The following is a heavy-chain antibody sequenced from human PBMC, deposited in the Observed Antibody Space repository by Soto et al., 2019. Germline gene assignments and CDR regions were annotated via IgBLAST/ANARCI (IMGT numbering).Heavy chain of an antibody. J-gene: IGHJ6*02. CDR1: GFTFSSYA. V-gene: IGHV3-30-3*01. CDR3: ARDNLKPTYYYYGMDV. Sequence: PGGSLRLSCAASGFTFSSYAMHWVRQAPGKGLEWVAVISYDGSNKYYADSVTSRFTISRDNSKNTLYLQMNSLRAEDTAVYYCARDNLKPTYYYYGMDVWGQGTTVTVSS. CDR2: ISYDGSNK.